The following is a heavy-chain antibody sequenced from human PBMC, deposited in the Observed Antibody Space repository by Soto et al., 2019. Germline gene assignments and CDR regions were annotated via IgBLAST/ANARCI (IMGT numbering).Heavy chain of an antibody. CDR2: VYSDGRT. CDR3: ARCSGWSGQCDFDC. CDR1: GFIVSSSY. V-gene: IGHV3-53*02. J-gene: IGHJ4*02. D-gene: IGHD6-13*01. Sequence: DVQLVETGGGLIQPGGSLRLSCAASGFIVSSSYMSWVRQAPGKGLEWVSVVYSDGRTYYADSVNGRFTISRDNSKNTLYHQMNSLSAEDTAVDYCARCSGWSGQCDFDCWGQGTLVTVSS.